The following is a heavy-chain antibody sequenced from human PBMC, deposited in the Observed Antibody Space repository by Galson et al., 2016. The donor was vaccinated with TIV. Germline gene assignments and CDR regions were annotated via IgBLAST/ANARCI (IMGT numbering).Heavy chain of an antibody. J-gene: IGHJ4*02. CDR2: INAGNGNT. V-gene: IGHV1-3*03. CDR3: ARDRPAAEKYFDY. D-gene: IGHD6-13*01. Sequence: SVKVSCKVSGGIFRSHAISWVRQAPGQRLEWMAWINAGNGNTYYSQEFRARLTITRDTSASTVYMELSSLRSEDMAVYYCARDRPAAEKYFDYWGQGTLVTVSS. CDR1: GGIFRSHA.